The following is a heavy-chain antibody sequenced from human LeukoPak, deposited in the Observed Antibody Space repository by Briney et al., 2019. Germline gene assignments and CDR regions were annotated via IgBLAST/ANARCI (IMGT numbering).Heavy chain of an antibody. Sequence: GGSLRLSCAASGFTFSSYSMNWVRQAPGKGLEWVSSISSGGSYIYYADSVKGRFTISRDSAKNSLYLQMNSLRAEDTAVYYCATSLQVVVDYWGQGTLVTVSS. V-gene: IGHV3-21*01. J-gene: IGHJ4*02. CDR1: GFTFSSYS. CDR2: ISSGGSYI. D-gene: IGHD6-6*01. CDR3: ATSLQVVVDY.